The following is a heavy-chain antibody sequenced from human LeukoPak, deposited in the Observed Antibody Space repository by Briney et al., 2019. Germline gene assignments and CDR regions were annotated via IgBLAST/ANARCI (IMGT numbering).Heavy chain of an antibody. V-gene: IGHV3-9*01. D-gene: IGHD3-10*01. CDR3: AKGARGNYYGSGSSFDY. Sequence: PGGSLRLSCAASGFTFDDYAMHWVRQAPGKGLEWVSGISWNSGSIGYADSVKGRFTISRDNAKNSLYLQMNSLRAEDTALYYCAKGARGNYYGSGSSFDYWGQGTLVTVSS. CDR2: ISWNSGSI. J-gene: IGHJ4*02. CDR1: GFTFDDYA.